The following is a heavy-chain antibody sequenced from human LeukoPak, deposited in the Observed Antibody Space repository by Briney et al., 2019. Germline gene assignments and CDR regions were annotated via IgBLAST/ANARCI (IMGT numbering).Heavy chain of an antibody. CDR2: ISGTVGRT. Sequence: GGSLRLSCAASAFTSSSYAMSWVRHAQGRGQEWVLVISGTVGRTTYTDSVKGRFTIPRNNPKNTLYLQMNCLRAEDRDVYYCAKSRVLAAIGEYFDYWGQGTMVTDS. J-gene: IGHJ4*02. V-gene: IGHV3-23*01. CDR1: AFTSSSYA. D-gene: IGHD2-15*01. CDR3: AKSRVLAAIGEYFDY.